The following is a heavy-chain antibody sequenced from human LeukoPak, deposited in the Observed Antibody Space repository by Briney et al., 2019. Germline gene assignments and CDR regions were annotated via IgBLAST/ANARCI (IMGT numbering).Heavy chain of an antibody. Sequence: ASVKVSCKASGYTFNSNVMIWVRQGPGQGLEWMGWINANTGNSTYAQGFTGRFVFSLDTSVSTAYLQISSLKAEDTAVYYCARDSSRGYSGYDLGYWGQGTLVTVSS. V-gene: IGHV7-4-1*02. D-gene: IGHD5-12*01. J-gene: IGHJ4*02. CDR3: ARDSSRGYSGYDLGY. CDR2: INANTGNS. CDR1: GYTFNSNV.